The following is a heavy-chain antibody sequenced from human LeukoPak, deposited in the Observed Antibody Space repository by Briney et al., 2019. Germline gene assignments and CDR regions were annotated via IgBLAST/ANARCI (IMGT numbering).Heavy chain of an antibody. V-gene: IGHV3-53*01. D-gene: IGHD5-12*01. Sequence: GGSLRLSCAASGFTVSSNYMSWVRQAPGKGLEWVSVIYSGGSTYYAASVKGRFTISRDNSKNTLYLQMNSLRAEDTAVYYCARAGGYSGYDGYFDYWGQGTLVTVSS. CDR2: IYSGGST. CDR3: ARAGGYSGYDGYFDY. CDR1: GFTVSSNY. J-gene: IGHJ4*02.